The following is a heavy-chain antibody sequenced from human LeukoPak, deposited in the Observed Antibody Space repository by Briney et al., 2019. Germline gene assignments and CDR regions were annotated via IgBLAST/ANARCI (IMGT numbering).Heavy chain of an antibody. D-gene: IGHD6-13*01. Sequence: PSETLSLTCTVSGSSISSYYWSWIRQPPGKGLEWIGYIYYSGSTNYNPSLKSRVTISVDTSKNQFSLKLSSVTAADTAVYYCARRGIAAAGYDYWGQGTLVTVSS. CDR2: IYYSGST. V-gene: IGHV4-59*08. J-gene: IGHJ4*02. CDR3: ARRGIAAAGYDY. CDR1: GSSISSYY.